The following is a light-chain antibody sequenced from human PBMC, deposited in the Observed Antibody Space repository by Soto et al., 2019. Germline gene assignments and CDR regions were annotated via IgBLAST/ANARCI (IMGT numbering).Light chain of an antibody. V-gene: IGLV1-40*01. CDR1: SSNIGAGYD. Sequence: QLVLTQPPSVSGAPGQRVTISCTGSSSNIGAGYDVHWYQQHPGTAPKLLIYGNSNRPSGVPDRFSGSKSGTSASLAITGLQAEDEADYYCQSYDSSLSAVFGTGTKLTVL. CDR3: QSYDSSLSAV. J-gene: IGLJ1*01. CDR2: GNS.